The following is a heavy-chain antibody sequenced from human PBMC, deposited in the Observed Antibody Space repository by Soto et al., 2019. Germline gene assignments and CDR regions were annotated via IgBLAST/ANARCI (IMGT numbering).Heavy chain of an antibody. J-gene: IGHJ4*02. V-gene: IGHV3-72*01. CDR1: GFTFSDHY. D-gene: IGHD2-21*02. Sequence: EVQLVESGGGLVQPGGSLRLSCAASGFTFSDHYMDWVRQAPGKGLEWVGRIRKKVNSYTTEYAASVKGRFTISRDDSKNSLYLQMNSLKTEATAFYYCARVATAYNFEYWGQGTLVTVSS. CDR2: IRKKVNSYTT. CDR3: ARVATAYNFEY.